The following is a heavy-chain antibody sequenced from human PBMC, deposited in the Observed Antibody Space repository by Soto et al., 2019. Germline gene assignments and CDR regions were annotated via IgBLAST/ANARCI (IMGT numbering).Heavy chain of an antibody. D-gene: IGHD2-21*02. CDR3: AREAYCGGDCSDCDY. CDR1: GFTFSSYS. CDR2: ISSSSSTI. J-gene: IGHJ4*02. V-gene: IGHV3-48*02. Sequence: GRSLRLSCAASGFTFSSYSMNWVRQAPGEGLERVSYISSSSSTIYYADSVKGRFTISRDNAKNSLYLKMNSLRDEDTAVYYCAREAYCGGDCSDCDYWGQGTLVTVSS.